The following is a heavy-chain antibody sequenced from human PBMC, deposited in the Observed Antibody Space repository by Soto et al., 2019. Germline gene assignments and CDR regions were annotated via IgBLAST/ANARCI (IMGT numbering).Heavy chain of an antibody. CDR2: IGSSSYYI. V-gene: IGHV3-21*01. CDR1: GFTFSSYS. Sequence: EVQLVESGGGLVKPGGSLRLSCAASGFTFSSYSMNWVRQAPGKGLEWVSYIGSSSYYIYYADSVKGRFTISRDNAKNSLYLEVESRSGGDRAVYYCAGEWLGFGELWGGMDVWGQGTTVTVSS. J-gene: IGHJ6*02. CDR3: AGEWLGFGELWGGMDV. D-gene: IGHD3-10*01.